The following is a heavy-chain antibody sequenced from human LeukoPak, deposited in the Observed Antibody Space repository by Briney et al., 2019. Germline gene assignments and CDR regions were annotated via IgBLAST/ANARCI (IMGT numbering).Heavy chain of an antibody. CDR2: IYYSGST. V-gene: IGHV4-59*01. CDR3: ARGTTVTTLVWFDP. CDR1: GGSISSYY. J-gene: IGHJ5*02. D-gene: IGHD4-17*01. Sequence: SETLSLTCTVSGGSISSYYWSWIRQPPGKGLEWIGYIYYSGSTNYNPSLKSRVTISADTSKNQFSLKLSPVTAADTAVYYCARGTTVTTLVWFDPWGQGTLVTVSS.